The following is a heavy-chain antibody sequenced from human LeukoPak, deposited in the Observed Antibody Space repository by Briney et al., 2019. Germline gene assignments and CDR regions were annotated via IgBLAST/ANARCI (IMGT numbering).Heavy chain of an antibody. CDR3: ARLKDYYGSGSYYNDKKADAFDI. D-gene: IGHD3-10*01. CDR1: GYSFTSYW. CDR2: IYPGDSGT. Sequence: GESLKISCKDSGYSFTSYWIGWVRQMPGKGLEWMGTIYPGDSGTRYSPSFQGRVTISADKSINTAYLQWSSLKASDTAVYYCARLKDYYGSGSYYNDKKADAFDIWGQGTMVTVSS. J-gene: IGHJ3*02. V-gene: IGHV5-51*01.